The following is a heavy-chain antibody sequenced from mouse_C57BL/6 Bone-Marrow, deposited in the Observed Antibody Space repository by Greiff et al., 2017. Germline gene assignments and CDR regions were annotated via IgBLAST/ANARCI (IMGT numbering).Heavy chain of an antibody. V-gene: IGHV5-15*01. J-gene: IGHJ3*01. CDR1: GFTFSDYG. CDR3: ARQGQLRLPAY. CDR2: ISNLAYSI. D-gene: IGHD3-2*02. Sequence: EVQLVESGGGLVQPGGSLKLSCAASGFTFSDYGMAWVRQAPRKGPEWVAFISNLAYSIYYADTVTGRFTISRENAKNTLYLEMSSLRSEDTAMYYCARQGQLRLPAYWGQGTLVTVSA.